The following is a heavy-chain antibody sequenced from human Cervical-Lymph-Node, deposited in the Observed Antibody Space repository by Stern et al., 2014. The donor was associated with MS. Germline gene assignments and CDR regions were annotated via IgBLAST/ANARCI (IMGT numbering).Heavy chain of an antibody. CDR1: GYSFTNYW. CDR3: ARGSGRDFFDY. Sequence: EVQLVESGAEVKKPGEFLKISCKGSGYSFTNYWIGWVRQLPGQGLEWMGIIYPGASEATYSPSFKGKVTISADNSISTAYLQWSRLKASDTAMYYCARGSGRDFFDYWGQGTLVTVSS. J-gene: IGHJ4*02. V-gene: IGHV5-51*01. D-gene: IGHD3-3*01. CDR2: IYPGASEA.